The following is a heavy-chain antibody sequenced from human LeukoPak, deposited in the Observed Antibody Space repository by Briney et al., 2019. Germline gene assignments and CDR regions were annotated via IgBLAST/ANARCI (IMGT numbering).Heavy chain of an antibody. V-gene: IGHV3-7*01. CDR3: ARDASGYDP. J-gene: IGHJ5*02. Sequence: GGSLRLSCAASGFSFSTDWMSWVRQTPGKGLEWVANIKDDESKDYNFDSVKGRLTISRDNAQTTLYLQMNSLRVGDSGVYYCARDASGYDPWGEGTLVTVSS. CDR1: GFSFSTDW. CDR2: IKDDESKD. D-gene: IGHD5-12*01.